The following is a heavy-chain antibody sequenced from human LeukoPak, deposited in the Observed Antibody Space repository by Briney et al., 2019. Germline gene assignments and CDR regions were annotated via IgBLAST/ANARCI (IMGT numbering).Heavy chain of an antibody. CDR2: INHSGST. D-gene: IGHD2-2*01. J-gene: IGHJ3*02. Sequence: SQTLSLTCTVSGGSISSGGYYWSWIRQPPGKGLEWIGEINHSGSTNYNPPLKSRVTISVDTSKNQFSLKLSSVTAADTAVYYCALIDPRRSSTSFDAFDIWGQGTMVTVFS. CDR1: GGSISSGGYY. V-gene: IGHV4-30-2*01. CDR3: ALIDPRRSSTSFDAFDI.